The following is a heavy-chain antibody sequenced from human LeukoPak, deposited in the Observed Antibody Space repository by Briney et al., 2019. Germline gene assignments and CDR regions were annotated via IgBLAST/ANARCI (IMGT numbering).Heavy chain of an antibody. CDR3: ARVGYSSSGNYYNDRGAFDY. J-gene: IGHJ4*02. V-gene: IGHV4-59*01. Sequence: PSETLSLTCTVSGDFITAYYWSWIRQPPGKGLEWIGYVYYSGSTEYNPSLRSRVTISLEMSKHQFSLNLTSVTAADTAVYYCARVGYSSSGNYYNDRGAFDYWGQGTLVTVSS. D-gene: IGHD3-10*01. CDR2: VYYSGST. CDR1: GDFITAYY.